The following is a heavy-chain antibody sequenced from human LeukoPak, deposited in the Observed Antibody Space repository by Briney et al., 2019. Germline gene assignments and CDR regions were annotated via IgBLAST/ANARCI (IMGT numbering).Heavy chain of an antibody. CDR1: GYTFTDYY. V-gene: IGHV1-8*02. CDR2: MNPNSGNT. CDR3: ARVISGYNYYYYYGMDV. D-gene: IGHD5-24*01. J-gene: IGHJ6*02. Sequence: ASVKVSCKASGYTFTDYYMQWVRQAPGQGLEWMGWMNPNSGNTGYAQKFQGRVTMTRNTSISTAYMELSSLRSEDTAVYYCARVISGYNYYYYYGMDVWGQGTTVTVSS.